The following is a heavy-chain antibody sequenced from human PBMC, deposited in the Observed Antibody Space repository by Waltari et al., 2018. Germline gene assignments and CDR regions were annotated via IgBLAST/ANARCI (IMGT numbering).Heavy chain of an antibody. CDR3: ARWDIVVVPAAMNAFDN. D-gene: IGHD2-2*01. Sequence: QLQLQESGPGLVKPSETLSLTCTVSGGSISSSSYYWGWIRQPPGKGLEWIGSLYYSGSTYYNPSLKSRVTISLDTAKNQFSLKLSSVTAADTAVYYCARWDIVVVPAAMNAFDNWGQGTMVTVSS. J-gene: IGHJ3*02. CDR1: GGSISSSSYY. CDR2: LYYSGST. V-gene: IGHV4-39*07.